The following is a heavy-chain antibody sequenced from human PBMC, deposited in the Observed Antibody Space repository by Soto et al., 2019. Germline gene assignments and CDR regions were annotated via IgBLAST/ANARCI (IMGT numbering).Heavy chain of an antibody. D-gene: IGHD3-3*01. Sequence: ASVKVSCKASGYTFTSYGISWVRQAPGQGLEWMGWISAYNGNTNYAQKLQGRVTMTTDTSTSTAYMELRSLRSDDTAVYYCARLSRITIFGVVTSYYMDVWGKGTTVTVSS. V-gene: IGHV1-18*01. CDR3: ARLSRITIFGVVTSYYMDV. CDR2: ISAYNGNT. CDR1: GYTFTSYG. J-gene: IGHJ6*03.